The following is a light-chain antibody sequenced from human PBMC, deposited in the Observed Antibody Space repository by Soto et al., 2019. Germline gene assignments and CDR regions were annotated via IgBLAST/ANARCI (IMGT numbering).Light chain of an antibody. Sequence: EIVMTQSPATLSVSPGERATLSCRASQSVGSDLAWYQQRPGQAPRLVIFGASTRATGIPARFSGSGSGTEFTLTISSLQSEDLAVYYCQQYNNWPPYTFGQRTKLEIK. J-gene: IGKJ2*01. CDR1: QSVGSD. V-gene: IGKV3-15*01. CDR2: GAS. CDR3: QQYNNWPPYT.